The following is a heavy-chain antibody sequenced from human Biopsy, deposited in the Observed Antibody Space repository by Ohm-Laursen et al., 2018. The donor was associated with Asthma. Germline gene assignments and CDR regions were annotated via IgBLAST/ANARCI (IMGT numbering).Heavy chain of an antibody. D-gene: IGHD3-9*01. CDR3: ARTYYDFLTGQVKDAFGI. V-gene: IGHV1-3*01. CDR2: TNAGNGNT. Sequence: SVKVSCKASGYNFISFAIHWVRQAPGQRLEWMGWTNAGNGNTKYSQKFQGRVSITRDTSASTAYMELTGLRSEDTAAYYCARTYYDFLTGQVKDAFGIWGQGTMVTVSS. CDR1: GYNFISFA. J-gene: IGHJ3*02.